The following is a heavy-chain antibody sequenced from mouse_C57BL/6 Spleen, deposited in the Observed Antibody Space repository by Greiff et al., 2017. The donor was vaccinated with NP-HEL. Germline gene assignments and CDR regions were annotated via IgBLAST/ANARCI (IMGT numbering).Heavy chain of an antibody. CDR3: ARSGVTSGYFDY. V-gene: IGHV1-76*01. D-gene: IGHD2-13*01. CDR1: GYTFTDYY. Sequence: QVQLQQSGAELVRPGASVKLSCKASGYTFTDYYINWVKQRPGQGLEWIARIYPGSGNTYYNEKFKGKATLTADKSSSTAYMQLSSLTSEDSAVYFCARSGVTSGYFDYWGQGTTLTVSS. CDR2: IYPGSGNT. J-gene: IGHJ2*01.